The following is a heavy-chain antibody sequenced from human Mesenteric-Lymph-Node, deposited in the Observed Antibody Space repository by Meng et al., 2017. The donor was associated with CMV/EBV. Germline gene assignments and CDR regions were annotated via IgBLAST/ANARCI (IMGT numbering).Heavy chain of an antibody. Sequence: ESLKISCAVYGGSFSGYYWSWIRQPPGKGLEWIGEINHSGSTNYNPSLKSRVTISVDTSKNQFSLKLSSVTAADTAVYYCARHGSTSLYYYYYYGMDVWGQGTTVTVSS. CDR2: INHSGST. CDR3: ARHGSTSLYYYYYYGMDV. J-gene: IGHJ6*02. CDR1: GGSFSGYY. V-gene: IGHV4-34*01. D-gene: IGHD2-2*01.